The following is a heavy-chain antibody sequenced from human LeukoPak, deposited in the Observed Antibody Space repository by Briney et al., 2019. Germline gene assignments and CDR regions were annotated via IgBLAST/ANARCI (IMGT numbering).Heavy chain of an antibody. CDR3: ARNSIPATNYYYYYMDV. Sequence: PSETLSLTCAVSGYSISSGYYWGWIRQPPGKWMEWIGSIYHSGSTYYNPSLKSRVTISVDTSKNQFSLKLSSVTAADTAVYYCARNSIPATNYYYYYMDVWGKGTTVTVSS. V-gene: IGHV4-38-2*01. CDR1: GYSISSGYY. CDR2: IYHSGST. D-gene: IGHD1-26*01. J-gene: IGHJ6*03.